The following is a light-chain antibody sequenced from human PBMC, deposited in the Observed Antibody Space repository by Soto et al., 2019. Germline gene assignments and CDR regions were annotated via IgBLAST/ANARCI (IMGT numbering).Light chain of an antibody. J-gene: IGKJ2*01. CDR1: QAISNY. Sequence: DIQMTQSPSSLSASVGDRVTITCQASQAISNYLNWYQQKPGKAPKLLIYDASNLETGVPSRFSGSGSATDFTFTISSLQPEDIATYYCQQYDNLPYTFGPGTKLEIK. V-gene: IGKV1-33*01. CDR2: DAS. CDR3: QQYDNLPYT.